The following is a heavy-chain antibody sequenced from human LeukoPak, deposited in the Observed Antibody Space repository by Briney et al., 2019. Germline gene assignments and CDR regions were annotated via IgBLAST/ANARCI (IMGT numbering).Heavy chain of an antibody. CDR3: ARLDLGPVWYSSSPFGY. J-gene: IGHJ4*02. V-gene: IGHV5-51*01. CDR2: IYPGDSDT. Sequence: GESLKISCKGSGYSFTSYWIGWVRQMPGKGLEWMGIIYPGDSDTRYSPSFQGQVTISADKSISTAYLQWSSLKASDTAMYYCARLDLGPVWYSSSPFGYWGQGTLVTVSS. D-gene: IGHD6-6*01. CDR1: GYSFTSYW.